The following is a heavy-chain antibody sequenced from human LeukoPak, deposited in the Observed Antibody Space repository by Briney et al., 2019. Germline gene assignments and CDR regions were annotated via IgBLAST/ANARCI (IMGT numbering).Heavy chain of an antibody. J-gene: IGHJ4*02. D-gene: IGHD3-22*01. Sequence: ASVKVSCKASGYTFTSYGISWVRQAPGQGLEWMGWISAYNGNTNYAQKLQGSVTMTTDTSTSTAYTELRSLRSDDTAVYYCARDQYYYDSSGYPFDYWGQGTLVTVSS. CDR2: ISAYNGNT. V-gene: IGHV1-18*01. CDR1: GYTFTSYG. CDR3: ARDQYYYDSSGYPFDY.